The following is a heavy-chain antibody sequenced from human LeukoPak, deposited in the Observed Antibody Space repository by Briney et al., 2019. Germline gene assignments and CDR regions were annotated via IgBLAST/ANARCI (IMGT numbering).Heavy chain of an antibody. D-gene: IGHD3-22*01. CDR2: IYYSGST. V-gene: IGHV4-31*03. J-gene: IGHJ4*02. Sequence: SETLSLTCTVSGGSISSGGYYWSWLRQHPGTGLEWIGYIYYSGSTYYNPSLKSRVTISVDTSKNQFSLKLSSVTAADTAVYYCARAEGYYDSSGYYPYFDYWGQGTLVTVSS. CDR3: ARAEGYYDSSGYYPYFDY. CDR1: GGSISSGGYY.